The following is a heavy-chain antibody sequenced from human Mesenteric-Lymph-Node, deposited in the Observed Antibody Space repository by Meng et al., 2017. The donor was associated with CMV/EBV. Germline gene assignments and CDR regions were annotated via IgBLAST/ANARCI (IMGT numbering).Heavy chain of an antibody. V-gene: IGHV1-69*01. J-gene: IGHJ1*01. Sequence: TLRSYAISWVRQAPGQGLEWLGGIIPIFGTANYAQKFQGRVTITADESTSTAYMELSSLRSEDTAVYYCARDPYCSSTSCYDGEYFQHWGQGTLVTVSS. CDR3: ARDPYCSSTSCYDGEYFQH. CDR2: IIPIFGTA. D-gene: IGHD2-2*01. CDR1: TLRSYA.